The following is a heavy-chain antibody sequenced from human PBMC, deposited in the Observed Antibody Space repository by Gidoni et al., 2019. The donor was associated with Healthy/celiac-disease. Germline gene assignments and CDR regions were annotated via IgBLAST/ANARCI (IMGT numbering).Heavy chain of an antibody. V-gene: IGHV3-23*01. CDR3: ATSGGSFYYYYGMDV. CDR2: ISGSGGST. Sequence: ELQLFESGGGLVQPGGSLILSCAASGFTFSSYAMSWVRQAPGKGLEWVSAISGSGGSTYYADSVKGRVTISRDNSKNTLYLKMNSLRAEETAVYYCATSGGSFYYYYGMDVWGQGTTVTVSS. D-gene: IGHD2-15*01. CDR1: GFTFSSYA. J-gene: IGHJ6*02.